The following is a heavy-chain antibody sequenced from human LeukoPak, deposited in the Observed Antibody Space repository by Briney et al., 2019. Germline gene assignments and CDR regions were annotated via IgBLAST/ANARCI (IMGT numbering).Heavy chain of an antibody. CDR2: ISSSSSYI. D-gene: IGHD3-10*01. J-gene: IGHJ5*02. V-gene: IGHV3-21*01. Sequence: GGSLRLSCAASGFTVSSNYMSWVRQAPGKGLEWVSSISSSSSYIYYADSVKGRFTISRDNAKNSLYLQMNSLRAEDTAVYYCARDFRITMVRGVIPWGQGTLVTVSS. CDR3: ARDFRITMVRGVIP. CDR1: GFTVSSNY.